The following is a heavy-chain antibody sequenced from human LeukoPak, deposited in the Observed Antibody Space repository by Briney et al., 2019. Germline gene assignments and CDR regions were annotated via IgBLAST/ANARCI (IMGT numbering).Heavy chain of an antibody. V-gene: IGHV4-34*01. D-gene: IGHD2/OR15-2a*01. CDR2: INHSGST. CDR3: ARARTKKTTYYFYSHGRDV. J-gene: IGHJ6*04. CDR1: GGSFSGYY. Sequence: SETLSLTCAVYGGSFSGYYWSWIRQPPGKGLEWIGEINHSGSTNYNPSLKSRVTISVDTSKNQFSLKLSSVTAADTAVYYCARARTKKTTYYFYSHGRDVGAKGPRVTVPS.